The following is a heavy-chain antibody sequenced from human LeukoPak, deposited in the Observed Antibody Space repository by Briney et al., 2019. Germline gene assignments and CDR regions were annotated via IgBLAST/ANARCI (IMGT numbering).Heavy chain of an antibody. CDR2: ISWNDSSI. CDR1: GFTFGDYA. CDR3: AKAAGAKLVGATLFDS. D-gene: IGHD1-26*01. J-gene: IGHJ4*02. Sequence: GGSLRLSCAASGFTFGDYAMSWVRQAPGKGLEWVSGISWNDSSIDYADVVKGRFTISRDNAKNSLYLQMNSLRAEETALSYCAKAAGAKLVGATLFDSWGQGTLVTVSS. V-gene: IGHV3-9*01.